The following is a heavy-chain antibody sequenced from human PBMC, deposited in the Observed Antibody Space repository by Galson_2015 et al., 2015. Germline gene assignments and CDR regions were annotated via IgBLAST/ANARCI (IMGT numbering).Heavy chain of an antibody. CDR3: AKDFGLMVVDLSDAFDI. V-gene: IGHV3-30*18. D-gene: IGHD2-15*01. J-gene: IGHJ3*02. Sequence: SLRLSCAASGFTFSSYGMHWVRQAPGKGLEWVAVISYDGSNKYYADSVKGRFTIPRDNSKNTLYLQMNSLRAEDTAAYYCAKDFGLMVVDLSDAFDIWGQGTMVTVSS. CDR2: ISYDGSNK. CDR1: GFTFSSYG.